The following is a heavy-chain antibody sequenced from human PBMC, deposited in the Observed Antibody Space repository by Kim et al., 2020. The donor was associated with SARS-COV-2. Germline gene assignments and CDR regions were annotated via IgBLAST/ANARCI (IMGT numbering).Heavy chain of an antibody. D-gene: IGHD6-13*01. CDR1: GFTFSSYW. J-gene: IGHJ4*02. CDR2: ISDGGSRT. V-gene: IGHV3-74*01. CDR3: VKRGYSSTSSFDY. Sequence: GGSLRLSCAASGFTFSSYWMHWVRQAPGKGLVWVSRISDGGSRTNYADSVKGRFTVSRDNSENMLYLEMTSLRAEDTALYYCVKRGYSSTSSFDYWGQGTLVTVSS.